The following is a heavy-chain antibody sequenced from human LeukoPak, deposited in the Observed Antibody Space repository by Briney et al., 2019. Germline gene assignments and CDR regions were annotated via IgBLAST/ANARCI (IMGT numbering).Heavy chain of an antibody. CDR2: IIPIFGTA. CDR1: GGTFSSYA. Sequence: SVKVSCKASGGTFSSYAISWARQAPGQGLEWMGGIIPIFGTANYAQKFQGRVTITTDESTSTAYMELSSLRSEDTAVYYCARRHGGMAARGWFDPWGQGTLVTVSS. D-gene: IGHD6-6*01. J-gene: IGHJ5*02. V-gene: IGHV1-69*05. CDR3: ARRHGGMAARGWFDP.